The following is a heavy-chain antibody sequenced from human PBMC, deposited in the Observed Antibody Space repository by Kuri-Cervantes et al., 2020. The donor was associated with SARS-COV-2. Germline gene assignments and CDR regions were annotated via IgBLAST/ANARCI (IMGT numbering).Heavy chain of an antibody. CDR1: GGSISSGGYS. J-gene: IGHJ6*02. Sequence: SETLSLTCAVSGGSISSGGYSWSWIRQPPGKGLEWIGYIYHSGSTYYNPSLKSRVTISVDRSKNQFSLKLSSVTAADTAVYYCARDPQRYFDWLLSYYYYGMDVWGQGTTVTVSS. CDR2: IYHSGST. D-gene: IGHD3-9*01. CDR3: ARDPQRYFDWLLSYYYYGMDV. V-gene: IGHV4-30-2*01.